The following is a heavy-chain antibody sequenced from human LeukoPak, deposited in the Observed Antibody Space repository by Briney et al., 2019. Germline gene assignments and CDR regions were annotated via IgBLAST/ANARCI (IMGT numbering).Heavy chain of an antibody. CDR2: INHNSGGT. CDR1: GYTCTSYY. CDR3: AREARRITMVRGVINYYFDY. J-gene: IGHJ4*02. V-gene: IGHV1-2*06. Sequence: ASVKDSCKASGYTCTSYYMHWVRQAPGQGLVWMGRINHNSGGTNYAQKFQGRVTMTRDTSISTAYIELSRLRSDDTAVYYCAREARRITMVRGVINYYFDYWGQGTLVTVSS. D-gene: IGHD3-10*01.